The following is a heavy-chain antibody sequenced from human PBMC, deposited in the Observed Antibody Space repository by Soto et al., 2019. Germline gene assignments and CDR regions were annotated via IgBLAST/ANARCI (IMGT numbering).Heavy chain of an antibody. V-gene: IGHV1-18*04. CDR2: INPYNGNT. J-gene: IGHJ4*02. D-gene: IGHD3-16*02. CDR3: AMLRLGELSFDY. CDR1: GYTFTGYH. Sequence: ASVKVSCKASGYTFTGYHMHWVRQAPGQGLEWMGWINPYNGNTNYAQKLQGRVTMTTDTSTSTAYMELRSLRSDDTAVYYCAMLRLGELSFDYWGQGTLVTVSS.